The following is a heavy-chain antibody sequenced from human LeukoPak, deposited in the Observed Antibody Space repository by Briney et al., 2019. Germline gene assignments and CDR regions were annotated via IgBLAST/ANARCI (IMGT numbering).Heavy chain of an antibody. V-gene: IGHV3-30*04. CDR1: GFTFSSYA. D-gene: IGHD6-19*01. CDR2: ISYDGSNK. Sequence: GGSLRLSCAASGFTFSSYAMHWVRQAPGKGLEWVAVISYDGSNKYYADSVKGRFTISRDNSKNTLYLQMNSLRAEDTAVYCCARAVAGTDNWFDPWGQGTLVTASS. CDR3: ARAVAGTDNWFDP. J-gene: IGHJ5*02.